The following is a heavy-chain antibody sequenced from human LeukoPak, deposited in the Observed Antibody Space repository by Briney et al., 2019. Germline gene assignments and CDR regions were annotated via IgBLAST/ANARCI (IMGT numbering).Heavy chain of an antibody. J-gene: IGHJ5*02. CDR2: INIDGSST. CDR1: GFTFSSYW. CDR3: ARGIPGNWFDP. Sequence: PGGSLRLSCAASGFTFSSYWMHWVRQAPGKGLVWVSHINIDGSSTNYADSVKGRFTISRDNAKNTLCLQMNSLRAEDTAVYYCARGIPGNWFDPWGQGTLVTVSS. D-gene: IGHD2-2*01. V-gene: IGHV3-74*01.